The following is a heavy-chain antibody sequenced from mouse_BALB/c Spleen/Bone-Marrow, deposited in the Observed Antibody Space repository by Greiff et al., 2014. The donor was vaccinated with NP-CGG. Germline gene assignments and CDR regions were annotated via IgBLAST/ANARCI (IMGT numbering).Heavy chain of an antibody. D-gene: IGHD2-10*02. CDR3: AKRVAYGNFWSAF. Sequence: EVQRVESGGGLVKPGGSLKLSCAASGFTFSSYAMSWVRQTPEKRLEWVASISSGGSTYYPDSVKGRFTISRDNARNILYLQMSSLRSEDTAMYYCAKRVAYGNFWSAFCCQRTLVTVAA. CDR1: GFTFSSYA. J-gene: IGHJ3*01. V-gene: IGHV5-6-5*01. CDR2: ISSGGST.